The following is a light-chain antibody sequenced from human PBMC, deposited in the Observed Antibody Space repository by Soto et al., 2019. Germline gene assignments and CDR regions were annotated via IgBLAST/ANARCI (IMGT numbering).Light chain of an antibody. CDR1: QYINTR. Sequence: EIVLTQSPATLSSFPGDRVTLSCMASQYINTRLAWYQHRPGQAPRLLIYQTSLRAAGIPARFSASGSGTDFTLTITDVQPKDCALYYCHQRQSWRRTFGQGTRV. CDR2: QTS. CDR3: HQRQSWRRT. V-gene: IGKV3-11*01. J-gene: IGKJ1*01.